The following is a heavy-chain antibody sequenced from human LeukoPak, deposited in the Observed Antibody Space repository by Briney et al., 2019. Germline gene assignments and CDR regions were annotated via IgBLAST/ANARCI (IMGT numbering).Heavy chain of an antibody. J-gene: IGHJ4*02. D-gene: IGHD5-12*01. CDR3: AKDGYSGYDLDY. CDR1: GFTFSSYA. CDR2: ISYDGSNK. V-gene: IGHV3-30-3*01. Sequence: PGRSLRLSCAASGFTFSSYAMHWVRQAPGKGLEWVAVISYDGSNKYYADSVKGRFTISRDNSKNTLYLQMNSLRAEDTAVYYCAKDGYSGYDLDYWGQGTLVTVSS.